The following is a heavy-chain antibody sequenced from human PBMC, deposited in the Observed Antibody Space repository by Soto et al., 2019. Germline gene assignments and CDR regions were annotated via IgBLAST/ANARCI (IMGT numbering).Heavy chain of an antibody. V-gene: IGHV1-18*01. CDR2: ISAYNGNT. Sequence: ASVKVSCKASGYTFINYGINWVRQAPGQGLEWMGWISAYNGNTKDAQKFQDRVTMTTDTSTSTAYMELTGLRSDDTAVYYCARDMVTFGGVIVSGYWGQGTQVTVAS. J-gene: IGHJ4*02. CDR1: GYTFINYG. CDR3: ARDMVTFGGVIVSGY. D-gene: IGHD3-16*02.